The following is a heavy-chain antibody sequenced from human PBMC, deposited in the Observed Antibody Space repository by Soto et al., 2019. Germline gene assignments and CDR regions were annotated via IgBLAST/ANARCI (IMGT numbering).Heavy chain of an antibody. CDR2: MNPNSGNT. Sequence: ASVKVSCKASGYSFTSYDINLVRQATGQGLEWMGWMNPNSGNTGYAQKFQGRVTMTRNTSISTAYMELSSLRSEDTAVYYCARSGYSSGWYRLDYYYYMDVWGKGTTVTVSS. CDR3: ARSGYSSGWYRLDYYYYMDV. V-gene: IGHV1-8*01. J-gene: IGHJ6*03. CDR1: GYSFTSYD. D-gene: IGHD6-19*01.